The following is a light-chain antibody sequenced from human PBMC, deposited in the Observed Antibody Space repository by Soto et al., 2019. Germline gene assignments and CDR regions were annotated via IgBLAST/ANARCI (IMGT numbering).Light chain of an antibody. CDR1: QSVSSNY. Sequence: EIVVTQSPGNLSLSPVSRVTLSCRVSQSVSSNYLAWYQQKRGQAPRLLIYGASSRATDIPDRFSGSGSGTDFTLTISRLDPEDFAVYYCQQYGSSPLTFGGGTKVDIK. V-gene: IGKV3-20*01. CDR3: QQYGSSPLT. CDR2: GAS. J-gene: IGKJ4*01.